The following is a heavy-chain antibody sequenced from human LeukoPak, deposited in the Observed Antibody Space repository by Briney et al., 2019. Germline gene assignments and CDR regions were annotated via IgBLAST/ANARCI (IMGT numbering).Heavy chain of an antibody. J-gene: IGHJ4*02. CDR2: SNPNSGGT. D-gene: IGHD5-12*01. CDR3: AREYSRYSGTYYDY. V-gene: IGHV1-2*02. CDR1: GYTFTGHF. Sequence: ASVKVSCKASGYTFTGHFIHWVRQAPGQGLEWMGWSNPNSGGTNYAQKFKGRVTMTRDTSISTAYMELSRVISDDTAVYYCAREYSRYSGTYYDYWGQGTLVTVSS.